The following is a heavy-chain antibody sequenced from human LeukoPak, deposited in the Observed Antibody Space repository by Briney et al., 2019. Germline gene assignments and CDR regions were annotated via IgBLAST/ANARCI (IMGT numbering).Heavy chain of an antibody. CDR1: GFTFSNYP. CDR3: ATDWPGHCSGTTCSGRNWFDP. V-gene: IGHV3-30*04. CDR2: ISYDGSNK. Sequence: PGGSLRLSCAASGFTFSNYPMHWVRRAPGKGLEWVVVISYDGSNKYYADSVKGRFTISRDNSKNTLYLQMNSLRAADTALYYCATDWPGHCSGTTCSGRNWFDPWGQGTLVTVPS. J-gene: IGHJ5*02. D-gene: IGHD2-2*01.